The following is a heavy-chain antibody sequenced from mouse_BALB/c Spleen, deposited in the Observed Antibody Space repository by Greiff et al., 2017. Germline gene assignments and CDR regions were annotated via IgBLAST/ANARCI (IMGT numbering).Heavy chain of an antibody. CDR1: GFTFSDYG. J-gene: IGHJ2*01. CDR2: ISNLAYSI. D-gene: IGHD1-1*02. Sequence: EVKLVESGGGLVQPGGSLKLSCAASGFTFSDYGMAWVRQAPGKGPEWVAFISNLAYSIYYADTVTGRFTISRENAKNTLYLEMSSLRSEDTAMYYCARVKENGYLDYWGQGTTLTVSS. V-gene: IGHV5-15*02. CDR3: ARVKENGYLDY.